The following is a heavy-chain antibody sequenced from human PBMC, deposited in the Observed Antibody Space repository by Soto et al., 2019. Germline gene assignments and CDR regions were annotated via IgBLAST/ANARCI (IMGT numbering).Heavy chain of an antibody. CDR2: IYGDGTT. V-gene: IGHV3-53*02. J-gene: IGHJ4*02. CDR1: GFAVSSNY. D-gene: IGHD2-15*01. Sequence: EVQLVETGGGLIQPGGSLRLSCAASGFAVSSNYMSWVRQAPGKGLEWVSVIYGDGTTYYADSVNSRFTISRDTSKNTLYLHMNSLRAEDTAVYYCARDSCSGGSCYWGFDYWGQGTLVTVSS. CDR3: ARDSCSGGSCYWGFDY.